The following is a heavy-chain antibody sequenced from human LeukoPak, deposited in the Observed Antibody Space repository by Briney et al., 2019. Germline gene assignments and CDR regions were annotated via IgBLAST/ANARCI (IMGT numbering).Heavy chain of an antibody. Sequence: ASVKVSCKASGYTFTGYYMHWVRQARGQGLEWMGRINPNSGGTNYAQKFQGRVTMTRDTSISTAYMELSRLRSDDTAVYYCASLSLSGDSSSSVGYYYYYYMDVWGKGTTVTVSS. CDR2: INPNSGGT. CDR1: GYTFTGYY. V-gene: IGHV1-2*06. CDR3: ASLSLSGDSSSSVGYYYYYYMDV. D-gene: IGHD6-6*01. J-gene: IGHJ6*03.